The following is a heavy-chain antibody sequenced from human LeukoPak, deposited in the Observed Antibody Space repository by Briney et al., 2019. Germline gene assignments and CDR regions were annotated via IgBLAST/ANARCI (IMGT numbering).Heavy chain of an antibody. CDR3: ARDRGWAVAGPNFRY. J-gene: IGHJ4*02. D-gene: IGHD6-19*01. Sequence: GASVKVSCKASGYTFTSYGISWVRQSPGQELEGMGWISAYNGNTNYAQKLQGRVTMTTDTSTSTTNMELRSLRSDDTAVYYCARDRGWAVAGPNFRYWGQGTLVTVSS. CDR2: ISAYNGNT. V-gene: IGHV1-18*01. CDR1: GYTFTSYG.